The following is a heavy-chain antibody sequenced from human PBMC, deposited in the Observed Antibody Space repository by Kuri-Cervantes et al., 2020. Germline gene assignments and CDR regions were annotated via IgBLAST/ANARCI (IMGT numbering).Heavy chain of an antibody. CDR2: ISGGDT. D-gene: IGHD6-6*01. Sequence: GGSLRLSCAASGFSFSSHSVSWVRQAPGKGLEWVSSISGGDTYYADSVKGRFTLSRDNSKNTLYLQMNSLRAEDTAVYFCARDRRGEYSSSSGAFDIWGQGTMVTVSS. J-gene: IGHJ3*02. V-gene: IGHV3-23*01. CDR3: ARDRRGEYSSSSGAFDI. CDR1: GFSFSSHS.